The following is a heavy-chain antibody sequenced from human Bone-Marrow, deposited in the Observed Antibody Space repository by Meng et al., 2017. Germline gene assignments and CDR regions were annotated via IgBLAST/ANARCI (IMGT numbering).Heavy chain of an antibody. CDR2: ISWNSGSI. J-gene: IGHJ6*02. CDR1: GFTFDDYA. CDR3: AKERYYGMDV. V-gene: IGHV3-9*01. Sequence: SLKISCAASGFTFDDYAMHWVRQAPGKGLEWVSGISWNSGSIGYADSVKGRFTISRDNAKNSLYLQMNSLRAEDTALYYCAKERYYGMDVWGQGNTGTVSS.